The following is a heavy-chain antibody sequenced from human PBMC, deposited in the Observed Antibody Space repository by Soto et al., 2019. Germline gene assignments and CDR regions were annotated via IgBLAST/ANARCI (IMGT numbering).Heavy chain of an antibody. Sequence: SETLSLTFAVYGGSENGYYWNWIRQPPGKGLEWIGEINHTGGTHYNPSLKSRVTMSVDTSKNQFSVRLSSVTAADTAIYYCATRITVFGLLIPPFDPWGQGAQVTVS. V-gene: IGHV4-34*01. CDR1: GGSENGYY. CDR2: INHTGGT. CDR3: ATRITVFGLLIPPFDP. D-gene: IGHD3-3*01. J-gene: IGHJ5*02.